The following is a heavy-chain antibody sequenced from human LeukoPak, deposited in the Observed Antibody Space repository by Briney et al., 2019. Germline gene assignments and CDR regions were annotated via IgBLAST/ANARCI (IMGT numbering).Heavy chain of an antibody. J-gene: IGHJ4*02. V-gene: IGHV4-59*01. CDR1: GGSISSYY. Sequence: PSETLSLTCTVSGGSISSYYWSWIRQPPGKGLELIGYIYYSASTNYTPSLKSRVTISVDTSKNQFSLKLSSVTAADTAVYYCAGAGYSYGYLFDYWGQGTLVTVSS. CDR3: AGAGYSYGYLFDY. CDR2: IYYSAST. D-gene: IGHD5-18*01.